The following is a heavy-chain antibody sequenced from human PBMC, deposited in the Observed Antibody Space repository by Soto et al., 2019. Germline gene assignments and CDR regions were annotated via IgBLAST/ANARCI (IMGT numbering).Heavy chain of an antibody. Sequence: ASVKVSCKASGYTFTGYYMHWVRQAPGQGLEWMGWINPNSGGTNYAQKFQGWVTMTRDTSISTAYTELSRLRSDDTAVYYCARAEGRGYSYGSFYYYYYGMDVWGQGTTVTVSS. CDR2: INPNSGGT. V-gene: IGHV1-2*04. D-gene: IGHD5-18*01. J-gene: IGHJ6*02. CDR3: ARAEGRGYSYGSFYYYYYGMDV. CDR1: GYTFTGYY.